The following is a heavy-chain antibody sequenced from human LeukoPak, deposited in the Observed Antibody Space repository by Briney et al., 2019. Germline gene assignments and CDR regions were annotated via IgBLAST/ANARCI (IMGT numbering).Heavy chain of an antibody. V-gene: IGHV3-7*01. CDR2: IKADGSEE. CDR3: ARSTLSAAGDY. Sequence: PGGSLRLSCAASGFTFGSNWMTWVRQAPGRGLEWVANIKADGSEESYADSVKGRFTISRDNAKNLVFLQMNSLRTEDTAVYYCARSTLSAAGDYWGQGTLVSVSS. J-gene: IGHJ4*02. D-gene: IGHD6-13*01. CDR1: GFTFGSNW.